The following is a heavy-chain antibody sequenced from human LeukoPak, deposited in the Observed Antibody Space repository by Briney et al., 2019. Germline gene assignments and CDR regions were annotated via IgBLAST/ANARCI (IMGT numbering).Heavy chain of an antibody. CDR2: IIPIFGTA. D-gene: IGHD4-11*01. J-gene: IGHJ6*03. Sequence: EASVKVSCKASGGTFSSYAISWVRQAPGQGLEWMGGIIPIFGTANYAQKFQGRVTITTDESTSTAYMELSSLRSEDTAVYYCARGVNYPAEDYYYMDVWGKGTTVTVSS. V-gene: IGHV1-69*05. CDR1: GGTFSSYA. CDR3: ARGVNYPAEDYYYMDV.